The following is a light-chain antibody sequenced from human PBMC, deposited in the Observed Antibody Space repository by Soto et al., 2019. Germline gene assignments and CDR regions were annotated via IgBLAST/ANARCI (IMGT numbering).Light chain of an antibody. Sequence: DIVMTQSPDSLAVFLGERATINCKSSQSVLYSSNNKNYLAWYQQRPGHPPKLLIYWASTRESGVPDRFSGSGSGTHFTLTLTSLQAEDVAVYYCQQYESTPPTFGQGTKLEIK. CDR1: QSVLYSSNNKNY. J-gene: IGKJ2*01. CDR2: WAS. V-gene: IGKV4-1*01. CDR3: QQYESTPPT.